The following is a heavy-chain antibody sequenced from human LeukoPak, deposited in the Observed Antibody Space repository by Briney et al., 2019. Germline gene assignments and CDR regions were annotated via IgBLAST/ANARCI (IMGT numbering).Heavy chain of an antibody. Sequence: PGGSLRLSCAASGFTFSTFAMIWVRQPPGKGLEWVSSIFPSGGEIHYADSVRGRFTISRDNSKSTLSLQMNGLRAEDTAVYYCARDPDGGYYYPVDAFDIWGQGTMVTVSS. CDR1: GFTFSTFA. CDR2: IFPSGGEI. J-gene: IGHJ3*02. D-gene: IGHD3-22*01. CDR3: ARDPDGGYYYPVDAFDI. V-gene: IGHV3-23*01.